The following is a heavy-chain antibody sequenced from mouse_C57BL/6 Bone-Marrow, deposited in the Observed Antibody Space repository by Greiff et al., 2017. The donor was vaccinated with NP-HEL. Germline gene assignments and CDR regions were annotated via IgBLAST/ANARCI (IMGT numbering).Heavy chain of an antibody. CDR2: IRSKSNNYAT. CDR1: GFSFNTYA. D-gene: IGHD3-2*02. V-gene: IGHV10-1*01. J-gene: IGHJ3*01. CDR3: VRGGEDSSGYVLFAY. Sequence: EVKLVESGGGLVQPKGSLKLSCAASGFSFNTYAMNWVRQAPGKGLEWVARIRSKSNNYATYYADSVKDRFTISRDDSESMLYLQMNNLKTEDTAMYYCVRGGEDSSGYVLFAYWGQGTLVTVSA.